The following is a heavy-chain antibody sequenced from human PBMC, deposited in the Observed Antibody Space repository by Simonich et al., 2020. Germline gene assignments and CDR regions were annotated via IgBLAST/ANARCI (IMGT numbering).Heavy chain of an antibody. Sequence: EVQLVESGGGLVKPGGSLRLSCAASGFTFGSYSMNWVRQAPGKGREWVSSISSSSSYIYYADSVKGRFTISRDNAKNSLYLQMNSLRAEDTAVYYCARGIVGASGAFDIWGQGTMVTVSS. J-gene: IGHJ3*02. CDR3: ARGIVGASGAFDI. V-gene: IGHV3-21*01. CDR2: ISSSSSYI. D-gene: IGHD1-26*01. CDR1: GFTFGSYS.